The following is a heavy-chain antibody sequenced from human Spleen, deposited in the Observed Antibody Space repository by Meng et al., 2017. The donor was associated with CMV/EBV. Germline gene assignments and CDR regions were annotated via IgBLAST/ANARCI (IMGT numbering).Heavy chain of an antibody. V-gene: IGHV4-30-4*08. CDR2: IYYSGST. J-gene: IGHJ5*02. CDR1: GGSISSGDYY. Sequence: VRLQASGPGLVRPSQTLSLTCTVSGGSISSGDYYWSWIRQPPGKGLEWIGYIYYSGSTYYNPSLKSRVTISVDTSKNQFSLKLSSVTAADTAVYYCARGGKQQGWFDPWGQGTLVTVSS. CDR3: ARGGKQQGWFDP. D-gene: IGHD6-13*01.